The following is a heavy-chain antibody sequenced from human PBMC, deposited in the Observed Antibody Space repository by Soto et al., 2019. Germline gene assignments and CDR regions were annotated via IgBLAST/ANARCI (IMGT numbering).Heavy chain of an antibody. CDR1: GGSISNYY. J-gene: IGHJ6*02. V-gene: IGHV4-59*08. CDR2: VHDSWGS. Sequence: QVPLQESGPGLVKPSETLSLSCTVSGGSISNYYWSWFRQTPGKGLEWIGYVHDSWGSNYNPSLRGXVSXSLDTSKSQFSLKLTSVTATDTAVYSCARQGFGALHGLVAVWGQGTTVTVSS. CDR3: ARQGFGALHGLVAV. D-gene: IGHD3-10*01.